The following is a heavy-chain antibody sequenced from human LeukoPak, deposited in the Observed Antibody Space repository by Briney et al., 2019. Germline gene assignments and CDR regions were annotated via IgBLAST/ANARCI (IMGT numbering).Heavy chain of an antibody. CDR2: IWYDGSNL. J-gene: IGHJ4*02. CDR1: GSTFSSYA. V-gene: IGHV3-33*01. CDR3: ARGTTDLDY. Sequence: GGSLRLSCAASGSTFSSYATHWVRQAPGKALEWVAVIWYDGSNLYYADSVKGRFTISRDYSRNTLYLHIDSLRVEDTATYYCARGTTDLDYWGQGTRVIVSS.